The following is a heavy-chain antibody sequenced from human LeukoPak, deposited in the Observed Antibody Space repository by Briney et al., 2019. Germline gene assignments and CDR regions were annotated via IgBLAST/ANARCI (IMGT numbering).Heavy chain of an antibody. V-gene: IGHV3-23*01. J-gene: IGHJ4*02. CDR2: IRGSDGST. CDR1: GFLLTDYA. D-gene: IGHD2-2*01. CDR3: TFAVCTSTICNANV. Sequence: PGGCLRLACAVSGFLLTDYANGSVRQAPGKGLEWVSSIRGSDGSTYYADSVKGRFTSYRDKSNDILYQQMNRLRSEETAVYYCTFAVCTSTICNANVWGQGTLVTVAS.